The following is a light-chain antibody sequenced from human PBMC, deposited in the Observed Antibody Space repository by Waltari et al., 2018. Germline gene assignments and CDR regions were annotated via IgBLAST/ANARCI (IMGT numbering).Light chain of an antibody. CDR2: KTS. CDR3: NQYHSLGT. J-gene: IGKJ1*01. CDR1: QTLNRW. V-gene: IGKV1-5*03. Sequence: DIKLTQSPSPLSASVGDRVTITCRASQTLNRWLTCFHQKPGKAPKLLIYKTSSLESGVPSRFSGRGSGTEVTLTISSLKPDDFATYDCNQYHSLGTFGQGTRVEI.